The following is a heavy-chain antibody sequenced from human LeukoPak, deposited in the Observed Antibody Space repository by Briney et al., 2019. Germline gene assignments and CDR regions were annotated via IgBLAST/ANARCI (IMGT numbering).Heavy chain of an antibody. D-gene: IGHD3-22*01. CDR1: GFTFSSYA. V-gene: IGHV3-48*04. Sequence: GGSLRLSCAASGFTFSSYAMSWVRQAPGKGLEWVSYISSSGSTIYYADSVKGRFTISRDNAKNSLYLQMNSLRAEDTAVYYCASRTDYYDSSGYLGDYWGQGTLVTVSS. CDR3: ASRTDYYDSSGYLGDY. J-gene: IGHJ4*02. CDR2: ISSSGSTI.